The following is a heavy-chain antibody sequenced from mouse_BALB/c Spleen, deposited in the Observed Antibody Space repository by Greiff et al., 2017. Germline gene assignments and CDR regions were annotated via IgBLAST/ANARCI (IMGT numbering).Heavy chain of an antibody. J-gene: IGHJ2*01. Sequence: VQLKESGPGLVKPSQSLSLTCTVTGYSITSDYAWNWIRQFPGNKLEWMGYISYSGSTSYNPSLKSRISITRDTSKNQFFLQLNSVTTEDTATYYCARDYYGNYVFDYWGQGTTLTVSS. CDR3: ARDYYGNYVFDY. D-gene: IGHD2-1*01. V-gene: IGHV3-2*02. CDR1: GYSITSDYA. CDR2: ISYSGST.